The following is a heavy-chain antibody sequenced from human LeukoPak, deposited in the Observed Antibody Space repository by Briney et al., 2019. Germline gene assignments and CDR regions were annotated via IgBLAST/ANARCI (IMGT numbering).Heavy chain of an antibody. CDR2: INSDGSST. CDR3: ARDYYYGMDV. J-gene: IGHJ6*02. Sequence: PGGSLRLSCAASGFSFSSYWMHWVRQAPGKGLEWVSCINSDGSSTTYSDSVKGRFTISRDNAKNTLYLQMNSLRADDTAVYYCARDYYYGMDVWGQGTTITVSS. CDR1: GFSFSSYW. V-gene: IGHV3-74*01.